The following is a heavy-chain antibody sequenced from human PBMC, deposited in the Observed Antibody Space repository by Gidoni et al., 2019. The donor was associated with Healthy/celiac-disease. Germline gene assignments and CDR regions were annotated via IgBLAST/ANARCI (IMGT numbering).Heavy chain of an antibody. Sequence: QVQLVESGGGLVKPGGSLRLPWAASGFTFSDYHMSWIRQAPGKGLEWVSYISSSGSTIYYADSVKGRFTISRDNAKNSLYLQMNSLRAEDTAVYYCARERPPYYDIRGDDAFDIWGQGTMVTVSS. V-gene: IGHV3-11*01. CDR2: ISSSGSTI. CDR3: ARERPPYYDIRGDDAFDI. CDR1: GFTFSDYH. D-gene: IGHD3-9*01. J-gene: IGHJ3*02.